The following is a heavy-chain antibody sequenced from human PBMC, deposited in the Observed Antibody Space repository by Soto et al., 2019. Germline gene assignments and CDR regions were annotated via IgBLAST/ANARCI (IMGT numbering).Heavy chain of an antibody. CDR1: GFSVSANY. CDR3: AKVRYKYLWGSYRSTGNFAS. V-gene: IGHV3-53*01. D-gene: IGHD3-16*02. CDR2: IHGGGNT. J-gene: IGHJ4*02. Sequence: EVRLVESGGGLIQPGKSLRLSCVASGFSVSANYMTWVRQAPGKGLEWVTVIHGGGNTYYADSVEGRFTISRDDSKNMVYLKGESLRAEDTAVYYCAKVRYKYLWGSYRSTGNFASWGQGALVTVPP.